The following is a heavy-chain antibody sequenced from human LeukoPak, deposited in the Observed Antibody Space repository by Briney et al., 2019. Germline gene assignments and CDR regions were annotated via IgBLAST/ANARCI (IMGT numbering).Heavy chain of an antibody. CDR3: AFQDIVVVPAADYFDY. V-gene: IGHV1-2*04. Sequence: AASVKVSCKASGYTFTGYYMHWVRQAPGQGLEWMGWINPNSGGTNYAQKFQGWVTMTRDTSISTAYMELSRLRSEDTAVYYCAFQDIVVVPAADYFDYWGQGTLVTVSS. CDR1: GYTFTGYY. J-gene: IGHJ4*02. D-gene: IGHD2-2*01. CDR2: INPNSGGT.